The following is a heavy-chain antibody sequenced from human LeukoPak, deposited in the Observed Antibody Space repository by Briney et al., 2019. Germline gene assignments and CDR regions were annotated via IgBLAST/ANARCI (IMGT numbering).Heavy chain of an antibody. CDR1: GYSISSGYY. Sequence: PSETLSLTCTVSGYSISSGYYWGWIRQPPGKGLEWIGSIYHSGSTNYNPSLKSRVTISVDTSKNQFSLNMTSVTAADTAVFYCARGRKWQQGRHWFDPWGQGTLFTVSS. D-gene: IGHD5-24*01. CDR3: ARGRKWQQGRHWFDP. CDR2: IYHSGST. V-gene: IGHV4-38-2*02. J-gene: IGHJ5*02.